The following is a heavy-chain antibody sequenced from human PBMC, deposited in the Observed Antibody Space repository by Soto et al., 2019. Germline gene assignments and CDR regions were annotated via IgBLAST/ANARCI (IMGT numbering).Heavy chain of an antibody. V-gene: IGHV4-59*01. CDR1: GGSISSYN. CDR2: IYYSGST. D-gene: IGHD2-15*01. J-gene: IGHJ6*03. CDR3: SRAGYWSGGSCYSPFPYYYYYYMDV. Sequence: TLSLTCTVSGGSISSYNCSWIRQPPGKGLEWIGYIYYSGSTNYNPSLKSRVTISVDTSKNQFSLKLSCVTAADTAVYYCSRAGYWSGGSCYSPFPYYYYYYMDVWGKGTTVTVSS.